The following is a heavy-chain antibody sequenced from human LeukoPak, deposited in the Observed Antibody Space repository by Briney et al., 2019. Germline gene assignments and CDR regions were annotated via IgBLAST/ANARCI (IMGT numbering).Heavy chain of an antibody. V-gene: IGHV3-48*01. D-gene: IGHD3-10*01. Sequence: GGSLRLSCAASGFAFSSYSMNWVRQAPGKGLEWVSYISSSSSTIYYADSVKDRFTISRDNAKNSLYLQMNSLRAEDTAVYYCARALSGSRAEYFQHWGQGTLVTVSS. CDR3: ARALSGSRAEYFQH. J-gene: IGHJ1*01. CDR1: GFAFSSYS. CDR2: ISSSSSTI.